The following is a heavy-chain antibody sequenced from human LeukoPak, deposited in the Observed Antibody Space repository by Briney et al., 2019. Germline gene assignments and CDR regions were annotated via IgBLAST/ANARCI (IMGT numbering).Heavy chain of an antibody. CDR3: ARDGHRRYYYGSSGREDVFDI. CDR1: GYTFTGYY. J-gene: IGHJ3*02. D-gene: IGHD3-22*01. CDR2: INPNSGGT. Sequence: GASVKVSCKASGYTFTGYYMHWVRQAPGQGLEWMGAINPNSGGTNYAQKLQGRVTVTTDTSTSTAYMELRSLRSDDTAVYFCARDGHRRYYYGSSGREDVFDIWGQGTMVTVSS. V-gene: IGHV1-2*02.